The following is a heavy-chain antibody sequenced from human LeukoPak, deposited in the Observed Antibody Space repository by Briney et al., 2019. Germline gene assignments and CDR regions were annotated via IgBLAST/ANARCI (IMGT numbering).Heavy chain of an antibody. V-gene: IGHV3-21*04. D-gene: IGHD3-3*01. CDR1: GFTFSSYS. CDR2: ISPSSSYI. Sequence: GGSLRLSCAASGFTFSSYSMNWVRQAPGKGLEWVSSISPSSSYIYYADSVKGRFTISRDKSKNTLNLQMNSLRTEDTAVYYCAAAYFGVDQYYYGMDVWGQGATVTVSS. J-gene: IGHJ6*02. CDR3: AAAYFGVDQYYYGMDV.